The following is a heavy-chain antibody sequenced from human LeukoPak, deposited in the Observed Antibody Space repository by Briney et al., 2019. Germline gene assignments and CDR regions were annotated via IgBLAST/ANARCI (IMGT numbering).Heavy chain of an antibody. V-gene: IGHV3-66*02. CDR2: IYSGGST. Sequence: PGGSLRLSCAASGFTFSNYAMSWVRQAPGKGLEWVSVIYSGGSTYYADSVKGRFTISRDNSKNTLYLQMNSLRAEDTAVYYCASLNWFDPWGQGTLVTVSS. J-gene: IGHJ5*02. CDR1: GFTFSNYA. CDR3: ASLNWFDP.